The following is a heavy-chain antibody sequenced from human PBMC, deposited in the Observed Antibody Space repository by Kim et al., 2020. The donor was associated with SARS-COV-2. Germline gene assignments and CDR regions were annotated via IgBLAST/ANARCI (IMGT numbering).Heavy chain of an antibody. J-gene: IGHJ6*02. CDR1: GFTFSSYA. CDR3: AKDAQITMIMRAGYYYGMDV. Sequence: GGSLRLSCAASGFTFSSYAMSWVRQAPGKGLEWVSVIYSGGSSTYYADSVKGRFTISRDNSKNTLYLQMNSLRAEDTAVYYCAKDAQITMIMRAGYYYGMDVWGQGTTVTVSS. D-gene: IGHD3-22*01. V-gene: IGHV3-23*03. CDR2: IYSGGSST.